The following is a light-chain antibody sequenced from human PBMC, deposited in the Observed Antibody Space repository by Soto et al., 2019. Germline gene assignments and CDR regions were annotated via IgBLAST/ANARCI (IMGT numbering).Light chain of an antibody. CDR1: NSNMGRNY. CDR2: RND. Sequence: QLVLTQTPSASGTPGQRVTISCSGSNSNMGRNYVYWYQQVPGTAPKLLMYRNDVRPSGVPDRFTGSKSGTSDSLAISGLRSEDEADYYCAVWDNSLNGVAFGGGTQLTVL. CDR3: AVWDNSLNGVA. V-gene: IGLV1-47*01. J-gene: IGLJ2*01.